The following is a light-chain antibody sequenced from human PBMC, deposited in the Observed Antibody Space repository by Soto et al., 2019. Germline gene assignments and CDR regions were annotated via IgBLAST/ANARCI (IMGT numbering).Light chain of an antibody. CDR3: SAYAGRNNFV. CDR1: SSNIGSNY. V-gene: IGLV1-44*01. Sequence: QSVLTQPPSASGTPGQRVTISCSGGSSNIGSNYVNWYQQLPGTAPKLLIYSNNQRPSGVPDRFSGSRSGTSASLAISGLQTEDEADYYCSAYAGRNNFVFGSGTKVTVL. CDR2: SNN. J-gene: IGLJ1*01.